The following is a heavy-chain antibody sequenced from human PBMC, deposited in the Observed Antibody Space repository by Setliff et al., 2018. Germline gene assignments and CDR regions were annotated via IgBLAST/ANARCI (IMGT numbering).Heavy chain of an antibody. CDR3: VRHMTYYDFWRGYYSTSDAFHV. Sequence: SCAASGFTFSDSTMHWVRQASGKGLEWVGRIRTKANSYATAYATSVQDRFTISRHDSESTTYLQMNGLKTEDTAVYYCVRHMTYYDFWRGYYSTSDAFHVWGRGQWSPSPQ. V-gene: IGHV3-73*01. CDR2: IRTKANSYAT. J-gene: IGHJ3*01. CDR1: GFTFSDST. D-gene: IGHD3-3*01.